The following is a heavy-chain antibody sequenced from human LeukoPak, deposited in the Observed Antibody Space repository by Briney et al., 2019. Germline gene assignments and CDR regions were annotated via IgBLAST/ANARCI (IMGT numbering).Heavy chain of an antibody. CDR3: AKDILDPTGETYYYYYGMDV. CDR2: ISGDGGST. D-gene: IGHD1-14*01. V-gene: IGHV3-43*02. J-gene: IGHJ6*02. Sequence: GGSLRLSCAASGFTFDDYAMHWVRQAPGKGLEWVSLISGDGGSTYYADSVKGRFTISRDNSKNSLYLQMNSLRTEDTALYYCAKDILDPTGETYYYYYGMDVWGQGTTVTVSS. CDR1: GFTFDDYA.